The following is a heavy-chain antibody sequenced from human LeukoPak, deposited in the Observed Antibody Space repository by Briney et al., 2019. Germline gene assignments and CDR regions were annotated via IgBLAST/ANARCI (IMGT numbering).Heavy chain of an antibody. Sequence: GGSLRLSCAASGLTFSDYSMTWVRQAPGKGLFWVSGISAGGGSTYYADSVKGRFSISRDNSKNTLYLQMNNLRAEDTALYYCAKNQGQWLVPVDYWGQGTLVTVSS. D-gene: IGHD6-19*01. CDR2: ISAGGGST. CDR3: AKNQGQWLVPVDY. J-gene: IGHJ4*02. V-gene: IGHV3-23*01. CDR1: GLTFSDYS.